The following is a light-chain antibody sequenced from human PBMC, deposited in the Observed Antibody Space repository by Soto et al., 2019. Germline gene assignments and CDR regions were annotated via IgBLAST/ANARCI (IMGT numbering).Light chain of an antibody. Sequence: EIVLTQSPGTLSLSPGERATLSCRASQSMSSSYLAWYQQRPGQATRLLIFGASYRATGIPDRFSGSGSGTDFTLTISRLEPEDFAVYYCQQYSSSPPEFTFGPGTRVDSK. J-gene: IGKJ3*01. CDR2: GAS. CDR3: QQYSSSPPEFT. V-gene: IGKV3-20*01. CDR1: QSMSSSY.